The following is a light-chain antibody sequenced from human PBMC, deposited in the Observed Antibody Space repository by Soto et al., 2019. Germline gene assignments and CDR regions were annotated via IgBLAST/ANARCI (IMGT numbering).Light chain of an antibody. V-gene: IGLV2-8*01. CDR1: SSDAGGYNF. CDR3: SSYAGTHIV. CDR2: DVT. Sequence: QSVLTQPPSASGSPGQSVTISCTGTSSDAGGYNFVSWYQQHPGKAPKLMIYDVTKRPSGVPDRFSGSKSGNTASLTVSGLQAEDEAAYYCSSYAGTHIVFGTGTKVTVL. J-gene: IGLJ1*01.